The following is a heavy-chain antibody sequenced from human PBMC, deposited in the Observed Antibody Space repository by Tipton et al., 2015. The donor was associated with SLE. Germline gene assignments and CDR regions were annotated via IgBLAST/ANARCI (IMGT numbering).Heavy chain of an antibody. V-gene: IGHV3-7*03. J-gene: IGHJ4*02. CDR2: IKQDGSEK. CDR3: ARDLSSSWYMY. D-gene: IGHD6-13*01. CDR1: SSSSYY. Sequence: SSSSYYWGWVRQAPGKGLEWVANIKQDGSEKYYVDSVKGRFTISRDNPKNSLYLQMNSLRAEDTAVYYCARDLSSSWYMYWGQGTLVTVSS.